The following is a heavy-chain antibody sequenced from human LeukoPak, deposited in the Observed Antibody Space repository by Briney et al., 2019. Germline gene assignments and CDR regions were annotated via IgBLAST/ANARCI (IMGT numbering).Heavy chain of an antibody. Sequence: GGSLRLSCAASGFTFSSYWMSWVRQAPGKGLEWVANIKQDGSEKYYVDSVKGRFTISRDNAKNSLYLQMNSLRAEDTAVYYCARIPGIAAAGYYYYGMDVWGQGTTVTVSS. CDR2: IKQDGSEK. CDR1: GFTFSSYW. J-gene: IGHJ6*02. D-gene: IGHD6-13*01. V-gene: IGHV3-7*01. CDR3: ARIPGIAAAGYYYYGMDV.